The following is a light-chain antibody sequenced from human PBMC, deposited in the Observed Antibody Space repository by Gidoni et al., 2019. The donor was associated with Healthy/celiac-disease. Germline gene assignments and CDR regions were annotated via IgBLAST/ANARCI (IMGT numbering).Light chain of an antibody. J-gene: IGKJ5*01. V-gene: IGKV1-39*01. CDR2: AAF. CDR1: QSIRSY. Sequence: DIQMPQSPSSLSASVGDRVTITCRASQSIRSYLNWYQQKPGKAPKLLIYAAFSLQSGVPSRFSGSVSGTDVTLTISSLQPEDFATYYCQQSYSTPITFGQGTRLEIK. CDR3: QQSYSTPIT.